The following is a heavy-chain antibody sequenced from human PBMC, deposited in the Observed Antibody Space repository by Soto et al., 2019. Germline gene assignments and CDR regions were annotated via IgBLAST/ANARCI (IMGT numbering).Heavy chain of an antibody. D-gene: IGHD3-16*01. V-gene: IGHV3-7*01. CDR2: IKEDGSEK. J-gene: IGHJ4*02. CDR3: ARDTFVHNGQVLAY. CDR1: GFTFGRHW. Sequence: PGGSLRLSCAGSGFTFGRHWMTWVRQPRGKGPERVANIKEDGSEKYYVDSVKGRFTISRDNAKNSVYLQMNSLRAEGTALYYCARDTFVHNGQVLAYWGQGTLGTVCS.